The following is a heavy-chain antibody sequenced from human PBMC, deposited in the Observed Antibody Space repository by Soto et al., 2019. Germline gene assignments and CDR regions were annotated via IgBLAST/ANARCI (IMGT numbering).Heavy chain of an antibody. CDR2: IYPDDSDT. D-gene: IGHD2-15*01. Sequence: GESLKISCKGSENTFSSYWIAWVRQLPGKGLEFMGIIYPDDSDTRYSPSFQGQVTISADKSITTAYLQWSSLKASDTAMYYWARSRGGGSYLWFDPWGQGSQVTVSS. CDR3: ARSRGGGSYLWFDP. J-gene: IGHJ5*02. V-gene: IGHV5-51*01. CDR1: ENTFSSYW.